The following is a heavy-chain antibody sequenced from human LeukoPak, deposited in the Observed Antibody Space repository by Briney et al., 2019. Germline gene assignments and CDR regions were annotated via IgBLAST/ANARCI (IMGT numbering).Heavy chain of an antibody. D-gene: IGHD6-19*01. CDR1: GFTFSSYA. CDR2: ISGSGGST. Sequence: KAGGSLRLSCAASGFTFSSYAMSWVRQAPGKGLEWVSAISGSGGSTYYADSVKGRFTISRDNSKNTLYLQTNSLRAEDTAVYYCAKDRKSSSGWYEAYYYYMDVWGKGTTVTVSS. V-gene: IGHV3-23*01. J-gene: IGHJ6*03. CDR3: AKDRKSSSGWYEAYYYYMDV.